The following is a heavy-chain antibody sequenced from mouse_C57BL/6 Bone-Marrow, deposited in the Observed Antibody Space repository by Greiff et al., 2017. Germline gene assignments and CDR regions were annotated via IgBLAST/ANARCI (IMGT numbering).Heavy chain of an antibody. V-gene: IGHV1-50*01. CDR3: ARNYPAWFAY. Sequence: QVQLQQPGAELVKPGASVKLSCKASGYTFTSYWMQWVKQRPGQGLEWIGEIDPSDSYTNYNQKFKGKATLTVDTSSSTAYMRLSSLTSEDSAVYYCARNYPAWFAYWGQGTLVTVSA. CDR2: IDPSDSYT. D-gene: IGHD1-1*02. J-gene: IGHJ3*01. CDR1: GYTFTSYW.